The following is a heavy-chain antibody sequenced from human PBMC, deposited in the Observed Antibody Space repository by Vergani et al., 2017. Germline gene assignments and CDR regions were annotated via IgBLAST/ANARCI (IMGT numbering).Heavy chain of an antibody. CDR2: INSDGSST. D-gene: IGHD3-22*01. Sequence: EVQLVESGGGLVQPGGSLRLSCAASGFTFSSYWMNWVRQAPGKGLVWVSRINSDGSSTSYADSVKGRFTISIDNAKNTLYLQMNSLRAEDTAVYYCARVYYDSSGYDYWGQGTLVTVSS. CDR3: ARVYYDSSGYDY. J-gene: IGHJ4*02. V-gene: IGHV3-74*02. CDR1: GFTFSSYW.